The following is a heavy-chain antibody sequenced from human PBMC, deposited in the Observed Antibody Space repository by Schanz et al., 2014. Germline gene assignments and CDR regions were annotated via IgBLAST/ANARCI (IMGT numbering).Heavy chain of an antibody. Sequence: QVQLVQSGAEVKKPGASVKVSCKASGYTFTSYYIHWVRQAPGHGPEWMGAINPSGRGTTPAQKFLVRVTTTSDTSTSTVYMEQSSPRSEDTAIYSRARAAMVATSAQTFVDYWGQGTLVTVSS. V-gene: IGHV1-46*01. CDR2: INPSGRGT. J-gene: IGHJ4*02. CDR3: ARAAMVATSAQTFVDY. D-gene: IGHD5-12*01. CDR1: GYTFTSYY.